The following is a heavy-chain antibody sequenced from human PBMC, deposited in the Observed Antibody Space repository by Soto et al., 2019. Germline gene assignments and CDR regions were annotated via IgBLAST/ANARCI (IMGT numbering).Heavy chain of an antibody. CDR3: AKVRGFYPYYGMDV. V-gene: IGHV3-23*01. CDR1: GLTFSSYA. CDR2: ISGSGGTT. Sequence: LSLTCAASGLTFSSYAMSWVRQAPGEGLEWVSGISGSGGTTYYADSVKGRFTISRDNSKNTLYLQMNSLGAEDTALYYCAKVRGFYPYYGMDVWGQGTTVTVSS. J-gene: IGHJ6*02.